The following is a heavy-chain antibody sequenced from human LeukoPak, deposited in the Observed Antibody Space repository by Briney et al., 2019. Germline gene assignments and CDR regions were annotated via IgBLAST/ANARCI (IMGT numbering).Heavy chain of an antibody. J-gene: IGHJ6*03. CDR2: IRYDGSNK. D-gene: IGHD1-26*01. CDR1: GFTFSSYG. CDR3: AKFSGSHYYYYFMNV. Sequence: PGGSLRLSCAASGFTFSSYGMHWVRQAPGKGLEWVAFIRYDGSNKYYADSVKGRFTISRDNSKNTLYLQMNSLRAEDTAVYYCAKFSGSHYYYYFMNVWGKGTTVTVSS. V-gene: IGHV3-30*02.